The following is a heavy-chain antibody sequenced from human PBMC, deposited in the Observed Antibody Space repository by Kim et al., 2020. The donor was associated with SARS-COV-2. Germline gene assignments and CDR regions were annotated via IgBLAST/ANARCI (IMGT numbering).Heavy chain of an antibody. CDR3: VRQEARSSSWY. CDR2: IYYSGST. CDR1: GGSISSSSYY. J-gene: IGHJ4*02. Sequence: SETLSLTCTVSGGSISSSSYYWGWIRQPPGKGLEWIGSIYYSGSTYYNPSLKSRVTISVDTSKNQFSLKLSSVTAADTAVYYCVRQEARSSSWYLGQGTLVTVSS. D-gene: IGHD6-13*01. V-gene: IGHV4-39*01.